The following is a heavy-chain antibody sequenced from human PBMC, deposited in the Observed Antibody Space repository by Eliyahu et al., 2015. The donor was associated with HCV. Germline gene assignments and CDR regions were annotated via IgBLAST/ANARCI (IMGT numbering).Heavy chain of an antibody. CDR1: GYXFSTYD. CDR3: ARNGREVRFLDP. Sequence: QVQLVQSGAEVKKPGASVKVSCKASGYXFSTYDIXWVRQAXGQGLEWMGWMNPNSGNTGYAQKFQGRVTMTRNTSISTAYMELSSLTSEDTAVYYCARNGREVRFLDPWGQGTLVTVSS. CDR2: MNPNSGNT. V-gene: IGHV1-8*01. J-gene: IGHJ5*02. D-gene: IGHD3-3*01.